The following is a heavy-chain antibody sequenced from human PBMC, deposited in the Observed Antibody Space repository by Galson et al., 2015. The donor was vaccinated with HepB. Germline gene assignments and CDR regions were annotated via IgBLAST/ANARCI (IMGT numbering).Heavy chain of an antibody. D-gene: IGHD2-2*01. CDR2: IIPIFGTA. V-gene: IGHV1-69*13. J-gene: IGHJ1*01. Sequence: SVKVSCKASGGTFSSYAISWVRQAPGQGLEWMGGIIPIFGTANYAQKFQGRVTITADESTSTAYMELSSLRSEDTAVYYCARDLCSSTSCYSREYFQHWGQGTLVTVSS. CDR1: GGTFSSYA. CDR3: ARDLCSSTSCYSREYFQH.